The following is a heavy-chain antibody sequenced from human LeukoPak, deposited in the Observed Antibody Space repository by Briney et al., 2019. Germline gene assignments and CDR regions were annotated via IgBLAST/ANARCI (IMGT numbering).Heavy chain of an antibody. J-gene: IGHJ4*02. Sequence: PGGSLRLSCAASGFTFSSYAMSWVRQAPGKGLEWVSAISGSGGNTYYADSVKGRFTISRDNSKNTLYLQMNSLRAEDTAVYYCAKDPYYDSSGYTLWGQGTLVTVSS. V-gene: IGHV3-23*01. CDR2: ISGSGGNT. CDR1: GFTFSSYA. D-gene: IGHD3-22*01. CDR3: AKDPYYDSSGYTL.